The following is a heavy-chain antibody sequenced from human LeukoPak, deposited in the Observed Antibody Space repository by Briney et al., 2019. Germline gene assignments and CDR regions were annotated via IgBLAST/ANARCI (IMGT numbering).Heavy chain of an antibody. CDR1: GFTFSSYL. J-gene: IGHJ4*02. V-gene: IGHV3-7*01. CDR3: ARDESGSPDY. D-gene: IGHD1-26*01. Sequence: GGSLRLSCAASGFTFSSYLMSLVRQAPGKGLEWVANIKQDGSEKYYVDSVKGRFTIARDNAKNSLYLQMNSLRAEDTAVYYCARDESGSPDYWGQGTLVTVSS. CDR2: IKQDGSEK.